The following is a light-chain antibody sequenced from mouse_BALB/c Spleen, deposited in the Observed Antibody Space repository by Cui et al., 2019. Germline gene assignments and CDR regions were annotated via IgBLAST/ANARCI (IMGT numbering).Light chain of an antibody. CDR2: SGS. CDR3: KQHNEYPWT. V-gene: IGKV16-104*01. J-gene: IGKJ1*01. CDR1: KSISKY. Sequence: DVQITQSPSYLAASPGETITINCRASKSISKYLAWYQEKPGKTNKLLIYSGSTLQSGIPSRFSGSGSGTDFTLTISSLEPEDFAMYYCKQHNEYPWTFGGGTKLEIK.